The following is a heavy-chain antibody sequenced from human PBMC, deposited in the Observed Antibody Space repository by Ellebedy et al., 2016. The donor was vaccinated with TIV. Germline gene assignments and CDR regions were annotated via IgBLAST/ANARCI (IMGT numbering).Heavy chain of an antibody. J-gene: IGHJ6*02. V-gene: IGHV1-24*01. CDR1: GYTLTELS. D-gene: IGHD3-10*01. Sequence: AASVKVSCKVSGYTLTELSMHWVRQAPGKGLEWMGGFDPEDGETIYAQKFQGRVTMTEDTSTDTAYMELSSLRSEDTAVYYCARGYGYGSGSPPYYYYYGMDVWGQGTTVTVSS. CDR3: ARGYGYGSGSPPYYYYYGMDV. CDR2: FDPEDGET.